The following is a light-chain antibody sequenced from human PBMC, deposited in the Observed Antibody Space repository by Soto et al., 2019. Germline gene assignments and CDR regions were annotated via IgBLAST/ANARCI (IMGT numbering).Light chain of an antibody. CDR3: QQYSGYPLT. CDR2: KAS. J-gene: IGKJ4*01. CDR1: QSISAS. V-gene: IGKV1-5*03. Sequence: DIQMTQSPSTLSASVGDRVTITCRASQSISASLAWYQQKPGKVPKFLIYKASGSESGVPSRFSGSGSGTEFTLTISGLQPDDFATYYCQQYSGYPLTFGGGTKVDIK.